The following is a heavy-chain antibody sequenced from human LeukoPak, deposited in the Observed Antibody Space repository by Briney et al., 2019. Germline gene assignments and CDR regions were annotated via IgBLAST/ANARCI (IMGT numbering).Heavy chain of an antibody. V-gene: IGHV4-30-4*01. Sequence: SQTLSLTCTVAGGSISVGAYYSSWIRQHPGKGLEWIGYIYYSGSTYYNPSLKSRVTISVDTSKNQFSLKLSSVTAADTAVYYCARRVDTAHDYWGQGTLVTVSS. CDR1: GGSISVGAYY. J-gene: IGHJ4*02. D-gene: IGHD5-18*01. CDR3: ARRVDTAHDY. CDR2: IYYSGST.